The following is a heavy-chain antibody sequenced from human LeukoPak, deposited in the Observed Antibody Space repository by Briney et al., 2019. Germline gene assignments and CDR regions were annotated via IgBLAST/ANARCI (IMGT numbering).Heavy chain of an antibody. CDR1: GYTFSNYY. Sequence: ASVKVSCKASGYTFSNYYMHWVRQAPGQGLEWMGIIDPNAGSTRYAQKFQGRVTMTRDTSTSTVYLELSSLTSEDTAVYYCARTVLRWPPTDPHFDYWRQGTPVTVSS. CDR3: ARTVLRWPPTDPHFDY. J-gene: IGHJ4*02. CDR2: IDPNAGST. V-gene: IGHV1-46*01. D-gene: IGHD4-23*01.